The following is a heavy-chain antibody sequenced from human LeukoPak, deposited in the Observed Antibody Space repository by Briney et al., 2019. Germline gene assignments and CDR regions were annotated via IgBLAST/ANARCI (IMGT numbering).Heavy chain of an antibody. D-gene: IGHD4-11*01. CDR2: IYYSGST. Sequence: PSETLSLTCTVSGGSIISSSYYWGWIRQPPGKGLEWIGSIYYSGSTYYSPSLKSRLTISVDPSKNQFSLKLSSVTAADTAVYYCARGTSPTVRIYYYYYMDVWGKGTTVTVSS. CDR3: ARGTSPTVRIYYYYYMDV. CDR1: GGSIISSSYY. J-gene: IGHJ6*03. V-gene: IGHV4-39*01.